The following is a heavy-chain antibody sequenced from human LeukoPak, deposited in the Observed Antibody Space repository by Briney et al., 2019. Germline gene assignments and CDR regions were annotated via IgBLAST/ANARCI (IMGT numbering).Heavy chain of an antibody. Sequence: GGSLRVSCAASGFTFSSYAMSWVRQAPGKGLDWVSGISGSGGSTYYADSVKGRFTISRDNSKNTLYLQMNSLRAEDTAVYYCARGWGWFSSDSSWDPGLYDYWGQGTLVTVSS. D-gene: IGHD6-13*01. CDR3: ARGWGWFSSDSSWDPGLYDY. V-gene: IGHV3-23*01. CDR1: GFTFSSYA. J-gene: IGHJ4*02. CDR2: ISGSGGST.